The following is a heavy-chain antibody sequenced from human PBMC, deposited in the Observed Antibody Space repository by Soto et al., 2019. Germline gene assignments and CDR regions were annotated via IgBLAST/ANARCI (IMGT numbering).Heavy chain of an antibody. D-gene: IGHD3-22*01. CDR1: GFTFDDYA. CDR2: ISWNSGSI. CDR3: AKALDYDSSGYYYFDY. Sequence: QPGGSLRLSCAASGFTFDDYAMHWVRQAPGKGLEWVSSISWNSGSIAYADSVKGRFTISRDNAKNSLFLQMSSLRPEDTALYYCAKALDYDSSGYYYFDYWGQGTLVPVSS. J-gene: IGHJ4*02. V-gene: IGHV3-9*01.